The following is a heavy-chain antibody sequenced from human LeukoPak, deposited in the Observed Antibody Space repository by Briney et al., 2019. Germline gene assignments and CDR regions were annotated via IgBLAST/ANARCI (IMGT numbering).Heavy chain of an antibody. CDR1: GGSISSSNW. J-gene: IGHJ4*02. V-gene: IGHV4-4*02. CDR2: IYHSGST. D-gene: IGHD6-19*01. CDR3: ARRRSRAGLAESVDY. Sequence: PSETLSLTCAVSGGSISSSNWWSWVRPPPGKGLEWIGEIYHSGSTNYNPSLKSRVTISVDKSKNQFSLKLSSVTAADTAVYYCARRRSRAGLAESVDYWGQGTLVTVSS.